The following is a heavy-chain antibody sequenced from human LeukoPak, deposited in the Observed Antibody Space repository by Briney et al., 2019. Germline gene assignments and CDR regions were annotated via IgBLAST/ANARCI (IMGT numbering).Heavy chain of an antibody. V-gene: IGHV3-15*01. CDR2: IKSKTDGGTT. Sequence: GGSLRLSCAASGFTFSNAWMSWVRQAPGKGREWVGRIKSKTDGGTTDYAAPVKGRFTISRDDSKNTLYLQMNSLKTEDTAVYYCPGDPGVSAFDIWGQGTMVTVSS. D-gene: IGHD3-10*01. J-gene: IGHJ3*02. CDR1: GFTFSNAW. CDR3: PGDPGVSAFDI.